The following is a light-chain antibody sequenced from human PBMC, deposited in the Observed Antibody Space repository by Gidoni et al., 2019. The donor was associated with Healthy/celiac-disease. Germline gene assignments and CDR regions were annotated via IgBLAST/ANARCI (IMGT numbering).Light chain of an antibody. V-gene: IGKV2-30*01. CDR2: KVS. J-gene: IGKJ2*01. CDR3: MQGTHWPPMYT. CDR1: QSLVYRDGTTY. Sequence: DDVLTPSPLHLPVTLGPQASIPCRYSQSLVYRDGTTYLNWFQQRPGQSPRRLIYKVSNRDSGVPDRCSGSGSGTDFTLKISRVESEDVGVYYCMQGTHWPPMYTFGQGTKLEIK.